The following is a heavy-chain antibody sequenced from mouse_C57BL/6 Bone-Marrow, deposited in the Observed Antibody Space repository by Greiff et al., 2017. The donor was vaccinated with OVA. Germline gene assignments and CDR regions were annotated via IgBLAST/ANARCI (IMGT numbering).Heavy chain of an antibody. J-gene: IGHJ2*01. D-gene: IGHD1-1*01. CDR3: AREGLITTVVARNDFDY. CDR1: GYSFTDYN. V-gene: IGHV1-39*01. CDR2: INPNYGTT. Sequence: VQLQQSGPELVKPGASVKISCKASGYSFTDYNMNWVKQSNGKSLEWIGVINPNYGTTSYNQKFKGKATLTVDQSSSTAYMQLNSLTSEDSAVYYCAREGLITTVVARNDFDYGGKGTTLTVSS.